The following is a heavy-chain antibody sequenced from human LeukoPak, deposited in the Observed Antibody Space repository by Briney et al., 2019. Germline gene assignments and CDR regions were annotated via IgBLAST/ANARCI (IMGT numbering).Heavy chain of an antibody. D-gene: IGHD5-12*01. Sequence: SETLSLTCAVSGFSINSRSSFWGWIRQPPGKGLEWIGSISYSGSTYYNPSLKSRVTISVETSTNQFSLKLSSVTAADTAVFYCARRGRSGHDFGYFDHWGQGILVTVSS. V-gene: IGHV4-39*01. CDR2: ISYSGST. CDR3: ARRGRSGHDFGYFDH. CDR1: GFSINSRSSF. J-gene: IGHJ4*02.